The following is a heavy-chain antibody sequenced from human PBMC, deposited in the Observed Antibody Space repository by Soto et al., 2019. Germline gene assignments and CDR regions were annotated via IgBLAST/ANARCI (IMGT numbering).Heavy chain of an antibody. CDR3: VKERYAQLWLEDYGMDV. V-gene: IGHV3-30*18. Sequence: QVQVVESGGGVVQPGGSLRLSCAASGFTFSSYGIHWDRQAPGKGLEWVALISYDGSDKYYADSVMGRFTISRDNSRNTLYLQMSSLRADDTAVYYCVKERYAQLWLEDYGMDVWGQGTTVTVSS. J-gene: IGHJ6*02. D-gene: IGHD5-18*01. CDR2: ISYDGSDK. CDR1: GFTFSSYG.